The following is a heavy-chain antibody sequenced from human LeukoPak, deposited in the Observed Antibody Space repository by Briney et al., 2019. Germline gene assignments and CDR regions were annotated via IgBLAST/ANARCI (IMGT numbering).Heavy chain of an antibody. V-gene: IGHV4-30-4*08. CDR1: GGSISSGDYY. Sequence: SETLSLTCTVSGGSISSGDYYWSWIRQPPGKGLEWIGYIYYSGSTYYNPSLKSRVTISVDTSKNQFSLKLSSVTAADTAVYYCARPRLYYYYYMDVWGKGTTVTVSS. CDR3: ARPRLYYYYYMDV. J-gene: IGHJ6*03. CDR2: IYYSGST.